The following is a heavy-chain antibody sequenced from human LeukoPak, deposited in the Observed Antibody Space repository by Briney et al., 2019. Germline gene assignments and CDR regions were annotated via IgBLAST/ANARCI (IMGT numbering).Heavy chain of an antibody. CDR1: GYSISSGYY. V-gene: IGHV4-38-2*02. D-gene: IGHD5-18*01. Sequence: SETLSLTCTVSGYSISSGYYWGWIRQPPGKGLEWIGSIYYSGNTYYNPSLKGRVTISVDMSKNQFSLRLTSVTAADTAVYYCARDGYNYGLDRFDYWGQGILVTVSS. J-gene: IGHJ4*02. CDR2: IYYSGNT. CDR3: ARDGYNYGLDRFDY.